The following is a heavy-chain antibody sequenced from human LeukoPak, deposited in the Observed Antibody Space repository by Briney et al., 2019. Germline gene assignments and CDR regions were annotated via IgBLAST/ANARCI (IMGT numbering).Heavy chain of an antibody. CDR2: IYPGDADT. D-gene: IGHD2-15*01. CDR1: GYSFTTYW. J-gene: IGHJ4*02. V-gene: IGHV5-51*01. CDR3: ARLGYCSGGTCYSLVDY. Sequence: GASLQISCKGSGYSFTTYWIGWGRQMPGKGLEGMGGIYPGDADTRYSPSFQGQVTISADKSSSNAHLQWSRLKAADTAMYYCARLGYCSGGTCYSLVDYWGQGTLVTVSS.